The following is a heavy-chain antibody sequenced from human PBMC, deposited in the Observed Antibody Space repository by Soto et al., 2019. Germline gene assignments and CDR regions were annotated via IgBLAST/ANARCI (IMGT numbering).Heavy chain of an antibody. V-gene: IGHV3-30-3*01. CDR1: GFTFSSYA. CDR2: ISYDGSNK. CDR3: ARVEGGLDV. D-gene: IGHD1-26*01. J-gene: IGHJ6*02. Sequence: PGGSLRLSFAASGFTFSSYAMHWVRQAPGKGLEWVAVISYDGSNKYYADSVKGRFTISRDNSKNTLYLQMNSLRAEDTAVYYCARVEGGLDVWGQGTTVTVSS.